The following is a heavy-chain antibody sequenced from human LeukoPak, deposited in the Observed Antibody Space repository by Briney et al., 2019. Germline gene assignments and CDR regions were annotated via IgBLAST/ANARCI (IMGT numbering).Heavy chain of an antibody. CDR3: ARGIRRHYYGSGSYYNTGRRIGDYFDY. CDR1: GGSIRSNSYY. CDR2: IYYSGST. J-gene: IGHJ4*02. V-gene: IGHV4-39*01. D-gene: IGHD3-10*01. Sequence: SETLSLTCSVSGGSIRSNSYYWVWIRRPPGKGLEWIGTIYYSGSTYNNPSLKSRVTISLDTSKNQFSLKLSSVTAADTAVYYCARGIRRHYYGSGSYYNTGRRIGDYFDYWGQGTLVTVSS.